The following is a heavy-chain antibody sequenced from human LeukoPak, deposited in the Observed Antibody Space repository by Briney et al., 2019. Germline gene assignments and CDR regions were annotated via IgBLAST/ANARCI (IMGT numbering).Heavy chain of an antibody. CDR1: GFTFDDYA. D-gene: IGHD3-10*01. Sequence: GRSLRLSCAASGFTFDDYAMHWVRQAPGKGLEWVSGISWNSGSIGYADSVKGRFTISRDNAKNSLYLQMNSLRAEDTALYYCAKDNRLLWFGESFDYWGQGTLVTVSS. J-gene: IGHJ4*02. CDR2: ISWNSGSI. V-gene: IGHV3-9*01. CDR3: AKDNRLLWFGESFDY.